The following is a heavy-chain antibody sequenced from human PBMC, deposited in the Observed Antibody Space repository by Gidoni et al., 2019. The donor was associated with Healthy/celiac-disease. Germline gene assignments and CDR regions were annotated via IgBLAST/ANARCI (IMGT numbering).Heavy chain of an antibody. CDR1: GFTFSSYS. D-gene: IGHD6-19*01. Sequence: EVQLVESGGGLVQPGGSLRLSCAASGFTFSSYSMNWVRQAPGTGLEWVSYISSSSSTIYYADSVKGRFTISRDNAKNSLYLQMNSLRDEDTAVYYCARDISGWAVDWYFDLWGRGTLVTVSS. J-gene: IGHJ2*01. CDR2: ISSSSSTI. CDR3: ARDISGWAVDWYFDL. V-gene: IGHV3-48*02.